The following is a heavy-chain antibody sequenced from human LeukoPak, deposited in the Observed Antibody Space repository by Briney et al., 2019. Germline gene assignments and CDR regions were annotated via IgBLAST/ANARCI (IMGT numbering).Heavy chain of an antibody. CDR3: AKALLSYSSFFDY. J-gene: IGHJ4*02. Sequence: TGGSLRLSCAASGFTFSSYAMSWVRQAPGKGLEWVSAISGSGGSTYYADSVKGRFTISRDNSKNTLYLQMNSLRAEDTAVYYCAKALLSYSSFFDYWGQGTLVTVSS. D-gene: IGHD6-6*01. CDR2: ISGSGGST. V-gene: IGHV3-23*01. CDR1: GFTFSSYA.